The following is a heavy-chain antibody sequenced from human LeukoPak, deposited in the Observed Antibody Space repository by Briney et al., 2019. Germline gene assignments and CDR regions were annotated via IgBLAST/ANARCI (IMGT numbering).Heavy chain of an antibody. CDR1: GGSISSYY. CDR2: IYYSGST. V-gene: IGHV4-59*01. Sequence: SETLSPTCTVSGGSISSYYWSWIRQPPGKGLEWIGYIYYSGSTNYNPSLKSRVTISVDTSKNQFSLKLSSVTAADTAVYYCARDLATYVDYWGQGTLVTVSS. J-gene: IGHJ4*02. D-gene: IGHD5-12*01. CDR3: ARDLATYVDY.